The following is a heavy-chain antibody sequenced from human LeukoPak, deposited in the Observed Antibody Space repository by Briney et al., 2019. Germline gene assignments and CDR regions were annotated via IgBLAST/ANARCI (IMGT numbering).Heavy chain of an antibody. CDR3: TRYNNDHFDY. CDR2: IAYDGSRA. D-gene: IGHD1-14*01. J-gene: IGHJ4*02. CDR1: GSTFGGYG. Sequence: GSLRLSCAGSGSTFGGYGMHWFRQAPGKGLEWVAVIAYDGSRALYADSVKGRFTISRDNSKNTMSVQMDDLRAEDTAVYYCTRYNNDHFDYWGQGTLVTVSS. V-gene: IGHV3-33*01.